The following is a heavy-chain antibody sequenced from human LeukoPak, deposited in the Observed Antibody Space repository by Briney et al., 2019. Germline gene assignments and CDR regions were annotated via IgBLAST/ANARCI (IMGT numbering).Heavy chain of an antibody. D-gene: IGHD3-10*01. CDR1: GFTFSSYG. V-gene: IGHV3-30*02. J-gene: IGHJ4*02. CDR3: AKDSGYYYGSESYYNS. Sequence: GGSLRLSCAASGFTFSSYGMHWVRQAPGKGLEWVAFIRYDGSNKYYADSVKGRFTISRDNSKNTLYLQMNSLRAEDTAVYYCAKDSGYYYGSESYYNSWGQGILVTVSS. CDR2: IRYDGSNK.